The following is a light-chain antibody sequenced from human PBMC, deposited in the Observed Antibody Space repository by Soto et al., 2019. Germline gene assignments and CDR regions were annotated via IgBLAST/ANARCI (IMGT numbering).Light chain of an antibody. V-gene: IGLV2-14*01. CDR3: SSYTGSSTLSKYV. J-gene: IGLJ1*01. CDR2: DVS. CDR1: SSDVGGYNY. Sequence: QSALTQPASVSGSPGQSITISCTGASSDVGGYNYVSWYQQHPGKAPKLMIYDVSNRPSGVSNRFSGSKSGNTASLTISGLQAEDEADYYCSSYTGSSTLSKYVFGTGTKDTVL.